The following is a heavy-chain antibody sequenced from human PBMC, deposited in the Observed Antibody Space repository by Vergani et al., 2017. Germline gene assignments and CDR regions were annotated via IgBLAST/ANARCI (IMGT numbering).Heavy chain of an antibody. D-gene: IGHD3-10*01. Sequence: QVQLQESGPGVVKPSQTLSLTCAVSGGSISSGDHCWTWIRQRPGKGLEWIGYIFYSGTTYDNPSLRSRLTISVDTSQNQFSLKLRSVTAADTAVYYCAVRPRVNLVGGEIVTKRTFDYWSQGSLVTVSS. V-gene: IGHV4-31*11. CDR1: GGSISSGDHC. CDR2: IFYSGTT. CDR3: AVRPRVNLVGGEIVTKRTFDY. J-gene: IGHJ4*02.